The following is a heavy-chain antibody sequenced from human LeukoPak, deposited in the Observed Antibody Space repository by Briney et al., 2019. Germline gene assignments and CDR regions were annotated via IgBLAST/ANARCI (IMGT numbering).Heavy chain of an antibody. V-gene: IGHV1-69*13. CDR2: IIPMFGAT. CDR1: GGTFRSFT. CDR3: ARGPGGSPAPFGFDY. Sequence: ASVTVSCKASGGTFRSFTINWVRQAPGQGLEWMGGIIPMFGATNYAQKFQGRVTITADESTGTAYMELSSLRSEDTAVYFCARGPGGSPAPFGFDYWGQGTLVTVSS. J-gene: IGHJ4*02. D-gene: IGHD1-26*01.